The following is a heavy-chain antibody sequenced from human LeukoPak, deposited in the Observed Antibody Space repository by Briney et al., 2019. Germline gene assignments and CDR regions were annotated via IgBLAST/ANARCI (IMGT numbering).Heavy chain of an antibody. D-gene: IGHD6-13*01. V-gene: IGHV4-30-4*08. J-gene: IGHJ4*02. CDR2: IYYSGST. CDR3: ARIQGYSSSWYLGFDY. CDR1: GGSISSGDYY. Sequence: SETLSLTCTVSGGSISSGDYYWSWIRQPPGKGLEWIGYIYYSGSTYYNPSLKSRVTISVDTSKNPFSLKLSSVTATDTAVYYCARIQGYSSSWYLGFDYWGQGTLVTVSS.